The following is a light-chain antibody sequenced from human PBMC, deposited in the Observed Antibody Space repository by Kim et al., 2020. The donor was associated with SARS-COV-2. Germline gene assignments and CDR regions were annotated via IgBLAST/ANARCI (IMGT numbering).Light chain of an antibody. CDR1: SLRSYC. Sequence: SSELTQDPAVSVALGQTVRITCQGDSLRSYCASWYQQKPGQAPVLVIYGKNNRPSGIPDRFSGSSSGNTASLTITGAQAEDEADYYCNSRDSSGNHVFGT. CDR3: NSRDSSGNHV. V-gene: IGLV3-19*01. J-gene: IGLJ1*01. CDR2: GKN.